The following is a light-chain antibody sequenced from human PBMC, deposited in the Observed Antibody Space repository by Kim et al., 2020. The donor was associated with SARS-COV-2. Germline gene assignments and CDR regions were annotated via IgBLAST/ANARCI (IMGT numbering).Light chain of an antibody. CDR2: GVS. CDR3: QQFFIYPRT. Sequence: AAVGDRVTITCRASQYIANYLAWYKQNPGKAPKRLIYGVSTLASGVPSRFSGSGSETEFALTISSLQPEDFATYSCQQFFIYPRTFGQGTKVDIK. CDR1: QYIANY. V-gene: IGKV1-9*01. J-gene: IGKJ1*01.